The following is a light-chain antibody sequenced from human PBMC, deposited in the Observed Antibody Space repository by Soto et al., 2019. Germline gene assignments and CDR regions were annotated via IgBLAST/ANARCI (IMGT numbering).Light chain of an antibody. V-gene: IGKV3-15*01. CDR2: DAS. CDR1: QSVSSK. Sequence: EIVMTQSPATLSVSPGERVTLSCRASQSVSSKLAWYQQKPGQAPRLLMYDASTSATGIPARISGSGFGTEFTLTISSLQSEDSAVYCCQQYDTWPPTFGQGTKVEIE. CDR3: QQYDTWPPT. J-gene: IGKJ1*01.